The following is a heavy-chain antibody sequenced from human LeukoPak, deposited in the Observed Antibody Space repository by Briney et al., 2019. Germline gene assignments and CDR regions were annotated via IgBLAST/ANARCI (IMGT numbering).Heavy chain of an antibody. CDR1: GYTLTELS. J-gene: IGHJ3*02. D-gene: IGHD2-21*02. CDR3: ATRPGVVVTATSGDVYAFDI. V-gene: IGHV1-24*01. Sequence: ASVKVSCKVSGYTLTELSVHWVRQAPGKGLEWMGGFDPEDGETIYVQKFQGRVTMTEDTSTDTAYMELSSLRSEDTAVYYCATRPGVVVTATSGDVYAFDIWGQGTMVTVSS. CDR2: FDPEDGET.